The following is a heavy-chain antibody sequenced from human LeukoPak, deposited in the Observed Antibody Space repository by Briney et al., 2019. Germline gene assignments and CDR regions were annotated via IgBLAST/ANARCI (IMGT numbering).Heavy chain of an antibody. Sequence: ASVTVSCTAAVYTFSCYAMHWVCQAHGQGLERMGWIDAGNGNTKYSQKSQGRVTITRDTSASTAYMELSSLRSEDTAVYYCARDKWAVAGRVFDYWGQGTLVTVSS. CDR2: IDAGNGNT. J-gene: IGHJ4*02. CDR1: VYTFSCYA. CDR3: ARDKWAVAGRVFDY. D-gene: IGHD6-19*01. V-gene: IGHV1-3*01.